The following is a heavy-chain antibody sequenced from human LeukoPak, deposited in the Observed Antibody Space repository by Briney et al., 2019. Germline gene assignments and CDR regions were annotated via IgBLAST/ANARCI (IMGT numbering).Heavy chain of an antibody. V-gene: IGHV4-39*01. J-gene: IGHJ5*02. Sequence: SETLSLTCTVSGGSISSSSYYWGWIRQPPGKGLEWIGEINHSGSTNYNPSLKSRVTISVDTSKNQFSLKLSSVTAADTAVYYCARQLPLHVLRFLEWFPWFDPWGQGTLVTVSS. CDR2: INHSGST. CDR1: GGSISSSSYY. CDR3: ARQLPLHVLRFLEWFPWFDP. D-gene: IGHD3-3*01.